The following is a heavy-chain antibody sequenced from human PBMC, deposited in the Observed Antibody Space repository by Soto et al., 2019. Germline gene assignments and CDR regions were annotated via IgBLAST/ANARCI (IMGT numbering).Heavy chain of an antibody. CDR3: ARERKFDFWRKGLDV. Sequence: ASVKVSCKASGYTSTTYDINWVRQAPGQGLEWLGWMDPNSGSTGYAQNFQGRITMTRNISRNTAHMELSSLQSEDTAVYYCARERKFDFWRKGLDVWGQGTTVTVSS. D-gene: IGHD3-3*01. CDR1: GYTSTTYD. CDR2: MDPNSGST. J-gene: IGHJ6*02. V-gene: IGHV1-8*01.